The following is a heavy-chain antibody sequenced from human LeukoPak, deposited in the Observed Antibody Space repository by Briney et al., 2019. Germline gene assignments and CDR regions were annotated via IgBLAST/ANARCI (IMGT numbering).Heavy chain of an antibody. CDR3: ARMLGGNYDSSGYIDAFDI. Sequence: SETLSLTCTVSGGSISSYYWSWIRQPPGKGLEWIGYIYYSGSTNYNPSLKSRVTISVDTSKNQFSLKLSSVTAADTAVYYCARMLGGNYDSSGYIDAFDIWGQGTMVTVPS. D-gene: IGHD3-22*01. CDR2: IYYSGST. CDR1: GGSISSYY. V-gene: IGHV4-59*01. J-gene: IGHJ3*02.